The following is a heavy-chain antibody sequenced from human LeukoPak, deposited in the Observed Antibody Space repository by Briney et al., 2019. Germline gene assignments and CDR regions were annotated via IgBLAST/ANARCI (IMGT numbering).Heavy chain of an antibody. CDR3: ARGARRDGYNFDY. D-gene: IGHD5-24*01. J-gene: IGHJ4*02. CDR2: IYYSGST. CDR1: GASISSYY. Sequence: SETLSLTCTVSGASISSYYWSWIRQPPGKGLEWMGYIYYSGSTNYNPSLKSRLTISVDTSKNQFSLKLNSVIAADTAVYYCARGARRDGYNFDYWGQGTLVTVSS. V-gene: IGHV4-59*01.